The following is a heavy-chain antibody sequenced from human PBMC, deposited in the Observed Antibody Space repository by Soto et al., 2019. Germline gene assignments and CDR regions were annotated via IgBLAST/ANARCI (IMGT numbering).Heavy chain of an antibody. J-gene: IGHJ4*02. D-gene: IGHD2-8*01. V-gene: IGHV4-59*02. CDR3: ARDPGYCTNGVCPIFDF. Sequence: ASETLSLTCTVSCDSVTNYFWSWMRQPPGKGLEWIGHMYHGGRTNYSPSLKSRVTMSLDSSKNQFSLNLSSVTAADTAVYFCARDPGYCTNGVCPIFDFWGQGVLVTVSS. CDR2: MYHGGRT. CDR1: CDSVTNYF.